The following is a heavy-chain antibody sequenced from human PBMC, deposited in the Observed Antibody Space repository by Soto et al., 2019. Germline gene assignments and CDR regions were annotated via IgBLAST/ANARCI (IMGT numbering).Heavy chain of an antibody. Sequence: GGSLRLSCAASGFTFSSYWMSWVRQAPGKGLEWVANIKQDGSEKYYVDSVKGRFTISRDNAKNSLYLQMNSLRAEDTAVYYCARAESMDIVVVPAAPVGYYMDVWGKGTTVTVSS. CDR3: ARAESMDIVVVPAAPVGYYMDV. CDR2: IKQDGSEK. D-gene: IGHD2-2*03. CDR1: GFTFSSYW. J-gene: IGHJ6*03. V-gene: IGHV3-7*01.